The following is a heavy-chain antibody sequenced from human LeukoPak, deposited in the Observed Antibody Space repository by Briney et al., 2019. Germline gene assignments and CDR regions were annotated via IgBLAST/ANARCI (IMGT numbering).Heavy chain of an antibody. J-gene: IGHJ4*02. Sequence: SETLSLTCTVSGGSISSSSYYWGWIRQPPGKALEWIGSIYYSGSTYYNPSLKSRVTISVDTSKNQFSLKLSSVTAADTAVYYCARQDVDRNNYWGQGTLVTVSS. CDR2: IYYSGST. V-gene: IGHV4-39*01. CDR3: ARQDVDRNNY. CDR1: GGSISSSSYY. D-gene: IGHD5-12*01.